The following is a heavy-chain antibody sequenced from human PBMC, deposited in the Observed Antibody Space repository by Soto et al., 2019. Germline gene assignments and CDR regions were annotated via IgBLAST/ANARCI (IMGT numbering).Heavy chain of an antibody. CDR3: ARFDSYYYYYLDV. J-gene: IGHJ6*03. V-gene: IGHV4-34*01. CDR1: GGSFSGYY. D-gene: IGHD2-21*01. CDR2: INHSGST. Sequence: SETLSLTCAVYGGSFSGYYWSWIRQPPGKGLEWIGEINHSGSTNYNPSLKSRVTISVDTSKNQFSLKLSSVTAADTAVYYCARFDSYYYYYLDVWGKGTTVTVSS.